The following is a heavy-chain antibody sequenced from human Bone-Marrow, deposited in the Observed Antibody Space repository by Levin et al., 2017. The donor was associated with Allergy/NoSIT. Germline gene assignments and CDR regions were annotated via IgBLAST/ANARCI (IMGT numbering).Heavy chain of an antibody. V-gene: IGHV3-23*01. CDR1: GFTFSSYA. CDR3: AKAPLRFGWFDP. CDR2: ISGSGGST. D-gene: IGHD3-10*01. J-gene: IGHJ5*02. Sequence: GESLKISCAASGFTFSSYAMSWVRQAPGKGLEWVSAISGSGGSTYYADSVKGRFTISRDNSKNTLYLQMNSLRAEDTAVYYCAKAPLRFGWFDPWGQGTLVTVSS.